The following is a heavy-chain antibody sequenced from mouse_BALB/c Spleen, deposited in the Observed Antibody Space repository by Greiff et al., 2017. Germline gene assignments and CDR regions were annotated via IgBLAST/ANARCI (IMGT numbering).Heavy chain of an antibody. D-gene: IGHD1-1*01. J-gene: IGHJ1*01. CDR2: ISYDGSN. V-gene: IGHV3-6*02. CDR1: GYSITSGYY. CDR3: AREYYGSGYWYFDV. Sequence: ESGPGLVKPSQSLSLTCSVTGYSITSGYYWNWIRQFPGNKLEWMGYISYDGSNNYNPSLKNRISITRDTSKNQFFLKLNSVTTEDTATYYCAREYYGSGYWYFDVWGAGTTVTVSS.